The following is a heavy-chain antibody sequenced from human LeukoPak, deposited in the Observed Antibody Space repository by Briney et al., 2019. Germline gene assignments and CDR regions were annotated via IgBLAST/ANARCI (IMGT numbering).Heavy chain of an antibody. Sequence: PSETLSLICAVYIGSFSGYHWSWIRQSPGKGLEWIGCFYNSGSTNYNPSLKSRVTISVDMSKNQFSLKLNSVTAADTAVYYCARDGSSRSFQYWGQGTLVTVSS. CDR2: FYNSGST. CDR1: IGSFSGYH. CDR3: ARDGSSRSFQY. D-gene: IGHD6-13*01. J-gene: IGHJ1*01. V-gene: IGHV4-59*01.